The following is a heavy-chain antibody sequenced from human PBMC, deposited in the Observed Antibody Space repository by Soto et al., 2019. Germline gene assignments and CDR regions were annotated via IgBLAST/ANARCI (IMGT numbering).Heavy chain of an antibody. CDR1: GFTFDDYA. CDR3: EKGFDSDYDGYHFDY. D-gene: IGHD4-17*01. CDR2: ISWHSGSM. J-gene: IGHJ4*02. V-gene: IGHV3-9*01. Sequence: GGSLSLSCAASGFTFDDYAMHWVRQAPGKGLEWVSGISWHSGSMGYADSVKGRFTISRDTAKNSLYLQMNSLRAEDTALYYCEKGFDSDYDGYHFDYCGQGTLVTVYS.